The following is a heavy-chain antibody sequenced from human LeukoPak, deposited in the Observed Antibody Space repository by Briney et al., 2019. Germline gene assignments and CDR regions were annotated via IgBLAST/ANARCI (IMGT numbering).Heavy chain of an antibody. CDR1: GFTFSRYW. Sequence: GGSLRLSCVASGFTFSRYWMNWVRQAPGKGLEWMANINQDGSEKYYVDSVQGRFTISRDNAKNSLYLQMNSLRAEDTAVYYCARAPLRSGSSYYLDYWGQGTLVTVSS. CDR3: ARAPLRSGSSYYLDY. V-gene: IGHV3-7*04. D-gene: IGHD2-15*01. CDR2: INQDGSEK. J-gene: IGHJ4*02.